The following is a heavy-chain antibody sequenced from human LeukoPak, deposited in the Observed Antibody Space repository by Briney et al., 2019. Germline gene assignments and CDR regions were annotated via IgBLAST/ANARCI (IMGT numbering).Heavy chain of an antibody. CDR1: GFTFSSYA. D-gene: IGHD3-10*01. Sequence: PGRSLRLSCAASGFTFSSYAMHWVRQAPGKGLEWVAVISYDGSNKYYADSVNGRFTISRDNSKNTLYLQMNSLRVEDTAVYYYARGSGSSHYYGMDVWGQGTTVTVSS. CDR3: ARGSGSSHYYGMDV. V-gene: IGHV3-30-3*01. CDR2: ISYDGSNK. J-gene: IGHJ6*02.